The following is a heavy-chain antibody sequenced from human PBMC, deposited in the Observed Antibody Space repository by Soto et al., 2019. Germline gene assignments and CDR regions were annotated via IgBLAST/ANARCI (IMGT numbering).Heavy chain of an antibody. V-gene: IGHV3-30*18. CDR1: GFTFSDYA. J-gene: IGHJ4*02. CDR2: VSHDGRNT. CDR3: AKGGRQWLVTSDFNY. Sequence: VQLVESGGGGVQPGRSLRLSCAASGFTFSDYAMHWVRQAPGKGLEWVAVVSHDGRNTHYTDSVKGRFTISRDNSKNTVSLEMTSLRAEDTAVYYGAKGGRQWLVTSDFNYWGQGALVTVSS. D-gene: IGHD6-19*01.